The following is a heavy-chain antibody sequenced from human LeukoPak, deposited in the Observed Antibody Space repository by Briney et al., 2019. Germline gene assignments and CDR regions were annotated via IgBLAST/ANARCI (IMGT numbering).Heavy chain of an antibody. CDR3: ATYIWARHFDY. J-gene: IGHJ4*02. CDR1: GGSIGSYY. V-gene: IGHV4-59*01. CDR2: IYYNGDT. Sequence: TSETLSLTCTVSGGSIGSYYWSWIRQPPGKGLEWIGYIYYNGDTNYDPSLKSRVTISLDTSKNQFSLRLTSVTAADTAVYYCATYIWARHFDYWGQGTLVTVSS. D-gene: IGHD3-16*01.